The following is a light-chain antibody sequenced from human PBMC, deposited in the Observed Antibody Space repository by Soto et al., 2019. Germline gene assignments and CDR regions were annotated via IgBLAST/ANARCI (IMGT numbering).Light chain of an antibody. J-gene: IGKJ5*01. CDR3: QQRSNWPIT. Sequence: EIVLTQSPATLSLSPGERATLSCRTSQSVSSYFAWYQQKPGRAPRLLIYDASNRATGIPARFIGSGSGTDFTPTISSLEPEDFAVYYCQQRSNWPITFGQGTRLE. V-gene: IGKV3-11*01. CDR2: DAS. CDR1: QSVSSY.